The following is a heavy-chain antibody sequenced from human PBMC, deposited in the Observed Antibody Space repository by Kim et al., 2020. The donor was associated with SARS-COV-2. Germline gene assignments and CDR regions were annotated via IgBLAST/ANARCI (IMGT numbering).Heavy chain of an antibody. CDR2: IYYSGST. V-gene: IGHV4-31*03. CDR1: GGSISSGGYY. Sequence: SETLSLTCTVSGGSISSGGYYWSWIRQHPGKGLEWIGYIYYSGSTYYNPSLKSRVTISVDTSKNQFSLKLSSVTAADTAVYYCAREASDYYDSSGYGYYFDYWGQGTLVTVSS. J-gene: IGHJ4*02. CDR3: AREASDYYDSSGYGYYFDY. D-gene: IGHD3-22*01.